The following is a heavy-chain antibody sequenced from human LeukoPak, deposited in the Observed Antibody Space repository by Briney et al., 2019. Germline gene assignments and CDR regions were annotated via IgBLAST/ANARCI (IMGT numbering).Heavy chain of an antibody. Sequence: SETLSLTCTVSGGSISTGGYYWSWIRQLPGKGLEWIGYIYYSGSTYYNPSLKSRVTMSIDTSKNQFSLKLSSVTAADTAVYYCAGGPNFDAFDVWGQGTMVTVSS. CDR2: IYYSGST. V-gene: IGHV4-31*03. CDR1: GGSISTGGYY. J-gene: IGHJ3*01. CDR3: AGGPNFDAFDV. D-gene: IGHD1-7*01.